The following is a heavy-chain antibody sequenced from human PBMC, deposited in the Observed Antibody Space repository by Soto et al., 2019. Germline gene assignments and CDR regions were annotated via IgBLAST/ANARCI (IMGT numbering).Heavy chain of an antibody. V-gene: IGHV1-46*03. D-gene: IGHD4-17*01. CDR1: GDTFTSYD. CDR3: ARDYEFPHTVTIDY. Sequence: GASVKVCCKASGDTFTSYDMHWVRHAPGQGLEWMGIINPSGGSTSYAQKFQGRVTMTRDTSTSTVYMELSSLRSEDTAVYYCARDYEFPHTVTIDYWGQGTLVTVSS. J-gene: IGHJ4*02. CDR2: INPSGGST.